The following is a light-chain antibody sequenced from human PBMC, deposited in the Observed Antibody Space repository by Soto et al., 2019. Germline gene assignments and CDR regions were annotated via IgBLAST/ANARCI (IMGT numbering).Light chain of an antibody. V-gene: IGLV2-14*03. CDR2: DVT. Sequence: QSALTQPASVSGSPGQSFTISCTGTSSDVGGYDHVSWYQQHPGKAPKLIIYDVTVRPSGISRRFSGSKSDNTASLAVSGLQPEEEADYYCSSYTNKDTLLFGGGTKLTVL. CDR3: SSYTNKDTLL. CDR1: SSDVGGYDH. J-gene: IGLJ3*02.